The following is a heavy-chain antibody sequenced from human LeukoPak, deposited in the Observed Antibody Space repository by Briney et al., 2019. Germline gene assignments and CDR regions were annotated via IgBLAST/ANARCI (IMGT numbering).Heavy chain of an antibody. D-gene: IGHD3-10*01. J-gene: IGHJ5*02. Sequence: ASVKVSCKASGYTFTSYGIIWVRQAPGQGLEWMGWISAYNGNTNYAQKLQGRVTMTTDTSTSTAYMELRSLRSDDTAVYYCARDRPSSITMVRGVTNWFDPWGQGTLVTVSS. CDR1: GYTFTSYG. CDR2: ISAYNGNT. V-gene: IGHV1-18*01. CDR3: ARDRPSSITMVRGVTNWFDP.